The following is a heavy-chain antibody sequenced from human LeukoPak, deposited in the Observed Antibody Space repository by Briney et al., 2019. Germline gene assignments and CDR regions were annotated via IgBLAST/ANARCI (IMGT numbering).Heavy chain of an antibody. D-gene: IGHD2-8*01. CDR3: TRHGGYCTNGVCYGGFEY. V-gene: IGHV3-73*01. Sequence: GGSLRLSCAASGFTFSGSAMHWVRQASGKGLEWVGRIRSKANSYATAYAASVKGRFTISRDDSKNTAYLQKNSLKTEDTAVYYCTRHGGYCTNGVCYGGFEYWGQGTLVTVSS. CDR1: GFTFSGSA. J-gene: IGHJ4*02. CDR2: IRSKANSYAT.